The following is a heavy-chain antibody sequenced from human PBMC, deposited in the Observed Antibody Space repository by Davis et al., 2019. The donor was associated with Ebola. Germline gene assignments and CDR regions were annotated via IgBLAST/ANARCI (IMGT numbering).Heavy chain of an antibody. CDR3: ARSAAGLNNYYYYMDV. CDR2: IDPSDSYT. V-gene: IGHV5-10-1*01. Sequence: GESLKISCKGSGYSFTSYWISWVRQMPGKGLEWMGRIDPSDSYTNYRPSFQGHVTISADKYISTASLQWSSLKASDTAMYYCARSAAGLNNYYYYMDVWGKGTTVTVSS. D-gene: IGHD6-13*01. J-gene: IGHJ6*03. CDR1: GYSFTSYW.